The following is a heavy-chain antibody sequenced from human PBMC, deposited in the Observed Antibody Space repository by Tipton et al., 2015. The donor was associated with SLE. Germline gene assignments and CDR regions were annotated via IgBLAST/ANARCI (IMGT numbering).Heavy chain of an antibody. CDR1: GDSVSSNSAA. Sequence: PGLVKPSQTLSLTCSISGDSVSSNSAAWNWIRQSPSVGLEWLGRTYYRSKWYNDYAVSVKSRLTINPDTSKNQFSLQLNSVTPEDTAVYYCAWASSVYRHAFDNWGQGTRVTVSS. J-gene: IGHJ3*02. CDR2: TYYRSKWYN. CDR3: AWASSVYRHAFDN. V-gene: IGHV6-1*01. D-gene: IGHD3-22*01.